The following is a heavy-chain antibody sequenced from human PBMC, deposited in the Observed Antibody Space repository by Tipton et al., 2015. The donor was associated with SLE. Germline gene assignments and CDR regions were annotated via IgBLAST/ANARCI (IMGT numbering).Heavy chain of an antibody. J-gene: IGHJ6*02. V-gene: IGHV3-7*04. CDR1: GFDFNSYW. Sequence: SLRLSCAASGFDFNSYWMGWVRQAPGKGLEWLANIKQDGGEKYYVGSVRGRFTISRDNVKSEVYLEMNSLRAEDTAVYYCVRVDYGDYNMDVWGQGTTVTVSS. D-gene: IGHD4-17*01. CDR2: IKQDGGEK. CDR3: VRVDYGDYNMDV.